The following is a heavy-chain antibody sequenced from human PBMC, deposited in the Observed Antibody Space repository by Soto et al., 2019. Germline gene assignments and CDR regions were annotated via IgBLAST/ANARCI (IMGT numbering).Heavy chain of an antibody. CDR1: GDSVSTNSAA. J-gene: IGHJ5*02. Sequence: SQTLSLTCAISGDSVSTNSAAWNWIRQSPSRGLEWLGRIYYRSKWNNDYALSVKSRITINPDTTKNQFSLQLNSVTPEDTAVYYCTRAGSCSSANCQSGNWFHPWVQGTLVTVAS. CDR3: TRAGSCSSANCQSGNWFHP. CDR2: IYYRSKWNN. V-gene: IGHV6-1*01. D-gene: IGHD2-2*01.